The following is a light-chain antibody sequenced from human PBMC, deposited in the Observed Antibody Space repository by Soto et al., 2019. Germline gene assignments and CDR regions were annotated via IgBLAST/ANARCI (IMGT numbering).Light chain of an antibody. Sequence: DLPMTQSPSSPSSSLGDKGHITFLASQSFSSYLNWYQQRPGKAPKLLIYAASSLQSGVPSRFSGSGSGTDFTLTISSLQPEDFATYYCQQSYSTPWTFGQGTKVDIK. CDR3: QQSYSTPWT. V-gene: IGKV1-39*01. CDR1: QSFSSY. J-gene: IGKJ1*01. CDR2: AAS.